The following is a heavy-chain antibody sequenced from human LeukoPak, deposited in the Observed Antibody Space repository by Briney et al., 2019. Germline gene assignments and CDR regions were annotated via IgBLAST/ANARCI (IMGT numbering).Heavy chain of an antibody. J-gene: IGHJ3*02. V-gene: IGHV3-23*01. CDR2: IGSGDTT. Sequence: PGGSLRLSCAASGFSFSSYAMSWVRQAPGKGLEWVLTIGSGDTTYFADSVKGRFTISRDNSKNTLYQQMNSLRAEDTAVYYCAKGERNYYDTLTAFDIWGQGTMVIVSS. CDR1: GFSFSSYA. CDR3: AKGERNYYDTLTAFDI. D-gene: IGHD3-22*01.